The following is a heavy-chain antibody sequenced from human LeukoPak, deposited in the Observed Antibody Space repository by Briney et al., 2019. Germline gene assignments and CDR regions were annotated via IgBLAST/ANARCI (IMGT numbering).Heavy chain of an antibody. CDR1: GFTFSNYG. CDR3: AQGIPIEQVEGVGPGH. D-gene: IGHD2-8*01. J-gene: IGHJ4*02. CDR2: MQYDGSDI. Sequence: GGSLRLSCAASGFTFSNYGIHWVRQAPGKGLEWVTFMQYDGSDIFYADSVKGRFTISRDNSKNTVYLQMNSLRTDDTAVYFCAQGIPIEQVEGVGPGHWGQGTLVTVSS. V-gene: IGHV3-30*02.